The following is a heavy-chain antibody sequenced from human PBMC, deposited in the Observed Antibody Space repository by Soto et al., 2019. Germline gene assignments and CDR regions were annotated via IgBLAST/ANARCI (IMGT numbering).Heavy chain of an antibody. V-gene: IGHV1-69*13. D-gene: IGHD2-21*02. CDR2: IIPIFGTA. CDR1: GGTFSSYA. J-gene: IGHJ3*02. CDR3: ARERVNIVVVTASPGAFDI. Sequence: SVKVSCKASGGTFSSYAISWVRQAPGQGLEWMGGIIPIFGTANYAQKFQGRVTITADESTSTAYMELSSLRSEDTAVYYCARERVNIVVVTASPGAFDIWGQGTMVTVSS.